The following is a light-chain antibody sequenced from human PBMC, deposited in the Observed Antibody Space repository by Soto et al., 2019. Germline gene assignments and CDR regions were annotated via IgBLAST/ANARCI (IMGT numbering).Light chain of an antibody. J-gene: IGKJ3*01. CDR2: STS. CDR1: QSIGTN. CDR3: QQYINWPSEFT. V-gene: IGKV3-15*01. Sequence: EIVMTQSPATLSVSPGERATLSCRASQSIGTNLVWYQQKPGQAPRLLIYSTSTRATGIPARFSGSGSGTEFTLTISSLQSEDFAVYSCQQYINWPSEFTFGPGTKVDMK.